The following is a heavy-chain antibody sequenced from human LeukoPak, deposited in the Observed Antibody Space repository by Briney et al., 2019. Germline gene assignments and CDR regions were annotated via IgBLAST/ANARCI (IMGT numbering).Heavy chain of an antibody. CDR2: ISAYNGNT. J-gene: IGHJ4*02. D-gene: IGHD3-22*01. Sequence: ASVKVSCKASGYTFTSYGISWVRQAPGQGLEWMGWISAYNGNTNYAQKLQGRVTMTTDTSTSTAYMELRSLRSDDTAVYYCASSYHDSSGYYGGSNDYWGQGTLVTVSS. V-gene: IGHV1-18*01. CDR3: ASSYHDSSGYYGGSNDY. CDR1: GYTFTSYG.